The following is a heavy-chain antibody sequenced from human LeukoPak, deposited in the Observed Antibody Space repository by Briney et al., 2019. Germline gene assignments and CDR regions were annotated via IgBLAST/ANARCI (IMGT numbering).Heavy chain of an antibody. V-gene: IGHV3-30*01. CDR2: ISYDGSNK. J-gene: IGHJ4*02. CDR3: AGDEINYDFWSGYLAALGY. D-gene: IGHD3-3*01. CDR1: GFTFSSYA. Sequence: GRSLRLSCAASGFTFSSYAMHWVRQAPGKGLEWVAVISYDGSNKYYADSVKGRFTISRDNSKNTLYLQMNSLRAEDTAVYYCAGDEINYDFWSGYLAALGYWGQGTLVTVSS.